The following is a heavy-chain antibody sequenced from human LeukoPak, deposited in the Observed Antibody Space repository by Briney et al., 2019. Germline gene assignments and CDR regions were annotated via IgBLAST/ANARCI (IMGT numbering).Heavy chain of an antibody. Sequence: ASVKVSCKASGYTFTGYYMHWVRQAPGQGLEWMGWINPNSGGTNYAQKLQGRVTMTTDTSTSTAYMELRSLRSDDTAVYYCARAWGVGATIRSWFDPWAREPWSPSPQ. D-gene: IGHD1-26*01. CDR3: ARAWGVGATIRSWFDP. CDR1: GYTFTGYY. J-gene: IGHJ5*02. CDR2: INPNSGGT. V-gene: IGHV1-2*02.